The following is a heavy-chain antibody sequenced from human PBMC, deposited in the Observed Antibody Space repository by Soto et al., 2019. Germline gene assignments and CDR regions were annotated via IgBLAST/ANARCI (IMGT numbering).Heavy chain of an antibody. CDR3: ARDRVGATTFYYYYGMDV. CDR1: GFTFDDYG. J-gene: IGHJ6*02. D-gene: IGHD1-26*01. CDR2: INWNGGST. Sequence: GGSLRLSCAASGFTFDDYGMSWVRQAPGKGLEWVSGINWNGGSTGYADSVKGRFTISRDNAKNSLYLQMNSLRAEDTALYYCARDRVGATTFYYYYGMDVWGQGTTVTVSS. V-gene: IGHV3-20*04.